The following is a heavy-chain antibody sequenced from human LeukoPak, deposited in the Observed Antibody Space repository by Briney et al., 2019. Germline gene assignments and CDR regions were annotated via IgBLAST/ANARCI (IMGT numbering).Heavy chain of an antibody. J-gene: IGHJ4*02. CDR3: AREDGYSSSWYSDY. CDR1: GFTFNSYA. Sequence: PGGSLRLSCAASGFTFNSYALTWVRQAPGKGLEWVSGISGSGGTTYSADSVKGRFTISRDNSKNTLYLQMNSLRAEDTAIYYCAREDGYSSSWYSDYWGQGTLVTVSS. CDR2: ISGSGGTT. D-gene: IGHD6-13*01. V-gene: IGHV3-23*01.